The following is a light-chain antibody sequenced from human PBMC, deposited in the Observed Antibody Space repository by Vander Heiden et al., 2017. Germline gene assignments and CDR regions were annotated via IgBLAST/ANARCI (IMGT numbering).Light chain of an antibody. V-gene: IGKV3-11*01. CDR2: DAP. CDR3: QQRSNSPPLT. Sequence: EIVLTQSPATLSLSPGERATLSCRASQSVNSYLAWYQQKPGQAPRLLIYDAPNRVTGLPARFRGSWYGPGFTLTSSSRDLVDFAVYYCQQRSNSPPLTFGHGTKVDIK. J-gene: IGKJ3*01. CDR1: QSVNSY.